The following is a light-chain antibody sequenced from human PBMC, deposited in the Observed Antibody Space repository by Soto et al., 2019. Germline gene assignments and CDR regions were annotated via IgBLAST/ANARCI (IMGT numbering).Light chain of an antibody. J-gene: IGLJ2*01. Sequence: QSVLTQPPSLSGAPGQRVTISCTGSRSNIGAGYDVHWYQQLPGTAPKLLIYGNSNRPSGVPDRFSGSKSGTSASLAITGLQAEDEADYYCQSYDSSLSGYVVFGGGTKLTV. CDR1: RSNIGAGYD. V-gene: IGLV1-40*01. CDR2: GNS. CDR3: QSYDSSLSGYVV.